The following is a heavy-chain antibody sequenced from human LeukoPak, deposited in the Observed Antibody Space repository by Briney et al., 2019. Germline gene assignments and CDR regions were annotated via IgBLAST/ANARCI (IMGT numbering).Heavy chain of an antibody. D-gene: IGHD5-18*01. V-gene: IGHV1-2*02. CDR3: ASWTAMPYYYYGMDV. CDR2: INPNSGGT. CDR1: GYTFTGYY. J-gene: IGHJ6*02. Sequence: ASVKVSCKASGYTFTGYYMHWVRQAPGQGLEWMGWINPNSGGTNYAQKFQGRVTMTRDTSISTAYMELSRLRSDDTAVYYCASWTAMPYYYYGMDVWGQGTTFTVSS.